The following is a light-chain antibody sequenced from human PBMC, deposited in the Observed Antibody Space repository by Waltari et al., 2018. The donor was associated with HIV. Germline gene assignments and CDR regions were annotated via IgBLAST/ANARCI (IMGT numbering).Light chain of an antibody. V-gene: IGKV1-39*01. J-gene: IGKJ3*01. CDR1: QTISTY. Sequence: DIQLTQSPSSLSASVGDRVTIACRASQTISTYLNWYQQKPGKAPKLLISAASSLQSGVPSRFSGSASGTDFTLTINSLQPEDYATYYCQQSCSSPLTFGPGTKVDIK. CDR3: QQSCSSPLT. CDR2: AAS.